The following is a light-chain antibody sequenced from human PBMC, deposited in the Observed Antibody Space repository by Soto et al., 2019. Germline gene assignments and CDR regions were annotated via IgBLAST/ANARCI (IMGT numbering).Light chain of an antibody. CDR2: ENN. Sequence: LTQPHSVSESPGKTVTISCTRSSGSIGSNYVQWYQQRPGSAPTTVIYENNQRPSGVPDRFSGSTDGSSNSASLTISGLQTEDEADYYCQSYDITTVIFGGGTKVTVL. CDR1: SGSIGSNY. V-gene: IGLV6-57*04. CDR3: QSYDITTVI. J-gene: IGLJ2*01.